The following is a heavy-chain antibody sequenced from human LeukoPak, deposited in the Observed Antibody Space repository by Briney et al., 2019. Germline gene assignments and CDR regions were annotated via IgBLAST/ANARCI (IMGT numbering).Heavy chain of an antibody. CDR1: GYTFTSYY. V-gene: IGHV1-46*01. CDR3: ARSRGNGWYSLIQPTNWFDP. CDR2: INPSGGST. D-gene: IGHD6-19*01. J-gene: IGHJ5*02. Sequence: GASVKVSCKTSGYTFTSYYMHWVRQAPGQGLEWMGIINPSGGSTSYAQKFQGRVTMTTDTSTSTAYMELRSLRSDDTAVYYCARSRGNGWYSLIQPTNWFDPWGQGTLVTVSS.